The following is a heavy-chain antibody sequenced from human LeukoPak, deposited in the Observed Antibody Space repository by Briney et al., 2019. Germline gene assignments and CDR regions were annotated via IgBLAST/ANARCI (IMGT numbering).Heavy chain of an antibody. CDR3: AGARHGHPGVVDY. V-gene: IGHV3-13*01. D-gene: IGHD3-10*01. J-gene: IGHJ4*02. Sequence: GGSLRLSCAASGFTFISYDMYWVRQATGKSLEWVSAIGPSGDTYYPGSVEGRFTVSRENVKDSLYLQMNGLRAGDTAVYYCAGARHGHPGVVDYWGQGALVTVSP. CDR1: GFTFISYD. CDR2: IGPSGDT.